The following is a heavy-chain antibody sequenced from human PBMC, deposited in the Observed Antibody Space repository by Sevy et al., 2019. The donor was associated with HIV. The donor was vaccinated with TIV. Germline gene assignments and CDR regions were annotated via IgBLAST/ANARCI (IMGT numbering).Heavy chain of an antibody. CDR2: FYSGGST. Sequence: GGSLRLSCAASEFTVSSNYMSWVRQAPGKGLEWVSVFYSGGSTYYADSVKGRFTISRDNSQNTVYLQMNSLRAEDTAVYYCAREDIVLGEGNYYGMDVWGQGTTVTVSS. V-gene: IGHV3-53*01. CDR1: EFTVSSNY. D-gene: IGHD2-15*01. CDR3: AREDIVLGEGNYYGMDV. J-gene: IGHJ6*02.